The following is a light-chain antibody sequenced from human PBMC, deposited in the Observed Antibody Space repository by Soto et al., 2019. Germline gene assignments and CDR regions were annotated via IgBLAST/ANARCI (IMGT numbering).Light chain of an antibody. CDR2: GAS. J-gene: IGKJ4*01. V-gene: IGKV3-15*01. CDR1: QSVSSD. CDR3: QQLNSYPRT. Sequence: RVLSQSPATLSVSHGERATFSCRASQSVSSDLAWYHQKPGQAPRLLIYGASTRATGIPARFSGSGSGTDFTLTISSLQPEDFATYYCQQLNSYPRTFGGGTKV.